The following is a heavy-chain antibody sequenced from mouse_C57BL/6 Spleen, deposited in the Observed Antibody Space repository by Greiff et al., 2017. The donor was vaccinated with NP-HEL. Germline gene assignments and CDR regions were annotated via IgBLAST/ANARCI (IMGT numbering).Heavy chain of an antibody. V-gene: IGHV5-9*01. CDR2: ISGGGGNT. CDR3: ARHVYYGSRYYFDY. J-gene: IGHJ2*01. CDR1: GFTFSSYT. Sequence: EVKLMESGGGLVKPGGSLKLSCAASGFTFSSYTMSWVRQTPEKRLEWVATISGGGGNTYYPDSVKGRFTISRVNAKNTLYLQMSSLRSEDTALYYCARHVYYGSRYYFDYWGQGTTLTVSS. D-gene: IGHD1-1*01.